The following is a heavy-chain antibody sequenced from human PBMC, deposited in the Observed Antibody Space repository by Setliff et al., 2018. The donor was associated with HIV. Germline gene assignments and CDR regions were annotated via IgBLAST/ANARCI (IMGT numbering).Heavy chain of an antibody. V-gene: IGHV4-34*01. CDR2: LSPSGTT. Sequence: PSETLSLTCTVYGGSFSNYYTNWIRQPPGKGLEWIGELSPSGTTRSNPSLQSRVTISLDTSNNQFSLKLSSVTAADTAVYYCARSPLPRNGFDPWGQGTLVTVSS. CDR3: ARSPLPRNGFDP. CDR1: GGSFSNYY. J-gene: IGHJ5*02.